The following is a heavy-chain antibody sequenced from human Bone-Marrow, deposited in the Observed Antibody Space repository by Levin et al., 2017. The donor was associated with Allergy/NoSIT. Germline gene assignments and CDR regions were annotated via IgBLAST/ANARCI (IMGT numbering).Heavy chain of an antibody. Sequence: PGGSLRLSCATSGFTFRDYAMSWVRQAPGKGLEWVSGFSGSSGGSFYADSVEGRFTISRDSSKNTLYLQMNSLRVEDTAVYYCAKVANSMPRGVSHFDHWGQGTLVTVSS. V-gene: IGHV3-23*01. CDR3: AKVANSMPRGVSHFDH. CDR1: GFTFRDYA. CDR2: FSGSSGGS. J-gene: IGHJ5*02. D-gene: IGHD3-10*01.